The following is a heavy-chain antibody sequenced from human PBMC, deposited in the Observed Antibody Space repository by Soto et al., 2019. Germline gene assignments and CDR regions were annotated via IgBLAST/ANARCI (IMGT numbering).Heavy chain of an antibody. CDR2: ISSSSNYI. D-gene: IGHD2-2*01. CDR1: GFTFSSYS. V-gene: IGHV3-21*01. J-gene: IGHJ6*02. CDR3: ARRIVVVPAALPNYGMDV. Sequence: LRLSCAASGFTFSSYSMNWARQAPGKGLEWVSSISSSSNYIYYADSVKGRFTISRDNAKNSLYLQMNSLRAEDTAVYYCARRIVVVPAALPNYGMDVWGQGTRVTVSS.